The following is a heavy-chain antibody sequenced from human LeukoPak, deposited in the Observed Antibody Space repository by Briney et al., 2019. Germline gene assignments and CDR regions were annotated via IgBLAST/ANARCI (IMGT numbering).Heavy chain of an antibody. Sequence: GGSLRLSCAASGFTFSSYGMHWVRQAPGKGLEWVAVVSYDGSNKYYADSVKGRFTISRDNSKNTLYLQMNSLRAEDTAVYYCAKDYGSGLRGYYYYMDVWGKGTTVTVSS. D-gene: IGHD5/OR15-5a*01. CDR2: VSYDGSNK. J-gene: IGHJ6*03. CDR3: AKDYGSGLRGYYYYMDV. V-gene: IGHV3-30*18. CDR1: GFTFSSYG.